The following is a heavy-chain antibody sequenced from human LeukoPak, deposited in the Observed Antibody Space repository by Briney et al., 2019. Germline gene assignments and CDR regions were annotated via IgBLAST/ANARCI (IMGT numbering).Heavy chain of an antibody. V-gene: IGHV3-48*03. Sequence: PGGSLTLSCAPSGFTLSIFEMNCVRPPPGEGLEWVSYIITSSSPIYYAHSVEGRFTISRDQATNSLYLQMNSLRAEDTAVYYCAELGITMIGGVWGKGTAVTISS. J-gene: IGHJ6*04. CDR1: GFTLSIFE. D-gene: IGHD3-10*02. CDR3: AELGITMIGGV. CDR2: IITSSSPI.